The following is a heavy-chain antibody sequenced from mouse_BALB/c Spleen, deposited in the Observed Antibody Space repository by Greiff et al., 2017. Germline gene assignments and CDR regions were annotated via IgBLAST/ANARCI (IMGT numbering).Heavy chain of an antibody. CDR2: INPSNGRT. CDR1: GYTFTSYW. CDR3: ARDRYDGPWFAD. Sequence: QVQLQQPGAELVKPGASVKLSCKASGYTFTSYWMHWVKQRPGQGLEWIGEINPSNGRTNYNEKFKSKATLTVDKSSSTAYMQLSSLTSEDSAVYYCARDRYDGPWFADWGQGTLGTVSA. J-gene: IGHJ3*01. V-gene: IGHV1S81*02. D-gene: IGHD2-14*01.